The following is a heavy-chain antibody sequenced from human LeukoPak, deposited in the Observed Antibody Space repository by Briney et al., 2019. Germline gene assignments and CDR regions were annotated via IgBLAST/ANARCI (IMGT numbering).Heavy chain of an antibody. J-gene: IGHJ4*02. CDR2: ISWNSGSI. CDR3: AKEEGSSWYRKEFDY. V-gene: IGHV3-9*01. D-gene: IGHD6-13*01. CDR1: GFTFDDYA. Sequence: GGSLRLSCAASGFTFDDYAMHWVRQAPGKGLEWVSGISWNSGSIGYADSVKGRFTISRDNAKNSLYLQMNSLRAEDTALYYRAKEEGSSWYRKEFDYWGQGTLVTVSS.